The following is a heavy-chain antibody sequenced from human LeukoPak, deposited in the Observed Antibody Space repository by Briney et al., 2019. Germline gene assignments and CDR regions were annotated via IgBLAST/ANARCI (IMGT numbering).Heavy chain of an antibody. D-gene: IGHD2-15*01. CDR3: ARLWSPMVEIDY. CDR1: GGSISSYY. CDR2: ISNSGST. V-gene: IGHV4-59*08. Sequence: PSETLSLTCSVSGGSISSYYWSWIRQPPGKGLEWIGYISNSGSTKYNPSLKSRVTISVDTSKNQFSLKVSSVTAADTAVYYCARLWSPMVEIDYWGQGTLVTVSS. J-gene: IGHJ4*02.